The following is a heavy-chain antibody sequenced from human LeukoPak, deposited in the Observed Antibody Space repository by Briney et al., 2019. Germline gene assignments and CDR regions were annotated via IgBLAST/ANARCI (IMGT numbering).Heavy chain of an antibody. CDR2: IYHSGST. D-gene: IGHD2-15*01. Sequence: SETLSLTCTVSGYSISSGYYWGWIRQPPGKGLEWIGSIYHSGSTYYNPSLKSRVTISVDTSKNQFSLKLSSVTAADTAVYYCARDGYCSGGSCYKGRFDYWGQGTLVTVSS. CDR3: ARDGYCSGGSCYKGRFDY. V-gene: IGHV4-38-2*02. J-gene: IGHJ4*02. CDR1: GYSISSGYY.